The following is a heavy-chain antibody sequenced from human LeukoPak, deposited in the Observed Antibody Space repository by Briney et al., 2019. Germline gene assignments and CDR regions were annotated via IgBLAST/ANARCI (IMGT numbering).Heavy chain of an antibody. D-gene: IGHD1-26*01. CDR2: MNPNSGGT. CDR1: GYTFTSYD. V-gene: IGHV1-2*02. CDR3: AILHVGSFDI. J-gene: IGHJ3*02. Sequence: GASVKVSCKASGYTFTSYDINWVRQATGQGLEWMGWMNPNSGGTNYAQKFQGRVTMTRDTSISTAYMELSRLRSDDTAVYYCAILHVGSFDIWGQGTMVTVSS.